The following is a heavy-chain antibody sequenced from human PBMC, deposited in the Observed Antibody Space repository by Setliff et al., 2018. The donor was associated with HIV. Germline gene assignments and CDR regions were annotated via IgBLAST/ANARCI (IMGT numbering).Heavy chain of an antibody. CDR2: MYTSGST. V-gene: IGHV4-61*09. CDR3: ARHQVIPTVIGAFDI. CDR1: GGSISSGTYH. D-gene: IGHD3-16*02. J-gene: IGHJ3*02. Sequence: KTSETLSLTCTVSGGSISSGTYHWSWIRQPAGKGLEWIGHMYTSGSTKYNPSLKSRVTISVDTSKNHFSLKLSSVTAADTAVYYCARHQVIPTVIGAFDIWGQGTVVTVSS.